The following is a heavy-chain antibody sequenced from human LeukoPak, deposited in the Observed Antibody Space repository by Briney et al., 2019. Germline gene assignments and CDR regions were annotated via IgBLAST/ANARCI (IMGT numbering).Heavy chain of an antibody. CDR1: GFTVSSDG. CDR2: ISGNAGGT. D-gene: IGHD3-22*01. J-gene: IGHJ4*02. Sequence: GGSLRLSCAASGFTVSSDGMSWVRQAAGKGLEWVSAISGNAGGTYYADSVKGRFTISRDNSKNTLYLQMNSLRAEDTAVYYCAKAYDYYDSSGYYAADWGQGTLVTVSS. V-gene: IGHV3-23*01. CDR3: AKAYDYYDSSGYYAAD.